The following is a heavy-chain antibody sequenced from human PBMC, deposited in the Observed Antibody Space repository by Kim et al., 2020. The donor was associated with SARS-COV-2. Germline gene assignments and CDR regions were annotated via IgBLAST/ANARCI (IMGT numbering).Heavy chain of an antibody. CDR3: AKDLVSSSFRAFHI. CDR1: GFTFGDFA. D-gene: IGHD6-6*01. Sequence: GGSLRLSCAASGFTFGDFAIHWVRQVPGKGLEWVSGLSWNGGVIGYADSVKGRFTISRHNAENSLYLQMNSLRAEDTAFYYCAKDLVSSSFRAFHIWGQGTMVTVSS. V-gene: IGHV3-9*01. J-gene: IGHJ3*02. CDR2: LSWNGGVI.